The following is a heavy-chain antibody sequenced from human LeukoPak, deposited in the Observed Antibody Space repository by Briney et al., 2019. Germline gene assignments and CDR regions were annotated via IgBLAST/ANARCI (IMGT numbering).Heavy chain of an antibody. D-gene: IGHD4-17*01. CDR1: GGSISSYY. CDR3: ARGGKYETTLIWFDP. V-gene: IGHV4-59*01. CDR2: IYYSGST. J-gene: IGHJ5*02. Sequence: PSETLSLTCTVSGGSISSYYWSWIRQPPGKGLEWIGYIYYSGSTNYNPSLKSRVTISVDTSKKQFSLKLRSVTAADTAVYYCARGGKYETTLIWFDPWGQGALVTVSS.